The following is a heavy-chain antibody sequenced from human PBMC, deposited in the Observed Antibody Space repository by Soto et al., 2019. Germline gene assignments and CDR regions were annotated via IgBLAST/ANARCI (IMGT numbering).Heavy chain of an antibody. CDR1: GFTFSSYA. D-gene: IGHD2-2*02. Sequence: TXESLRLSCAASGFTFSSYAMHWVRQAPGKGLEWVAVISYDGSNKYYADSVKGRFTISRDNSKNTLYLQMNSLRAEDTAVYYCARDPQYQLLYWWFDPWGQGTLVTVSS. J-gene: IGHJ5*02. CDR3: ARDPQYQLLYWWFDP. CDR2: ISYDGSNK. V-gene: IGHV3-30-3*01.